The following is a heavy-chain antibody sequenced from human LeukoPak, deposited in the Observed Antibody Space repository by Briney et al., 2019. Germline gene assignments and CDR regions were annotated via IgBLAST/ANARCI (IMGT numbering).Heavy chain of an antibody. CDR1: GFTFSSCA. J-gene: IGHJ4*02. V-gene: IGHV3-23*01. CDR3: AKVAYDFWSGLDY. Sequence: PGGSLRLSCAASGFTFSSCAMTWVRQAPGKGLEWVSGISGSGGSTYYADSVKGRFTISRDNSKNTLYLQMNSLRAEDTAVYYCAKVAYDFWSGLDYWAREPWSPSPQ. D-gene: IGHD3-3*01. CDR2: ISGSGGST.